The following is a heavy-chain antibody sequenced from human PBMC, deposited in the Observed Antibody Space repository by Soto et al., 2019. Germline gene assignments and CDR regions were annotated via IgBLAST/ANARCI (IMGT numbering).Heavy chain of an antibody. V-gene: IGHV4-59*01. CDR1: GGSISSYY. CDR2: IYYSGGT. D-gene: IGHD6-13*01. J-gene: IGHJ4*02. CDR3: ASDSAAGTGDYDH. Sequence: QVQLQESGPGLVKPSETLSLTCSVSGGSISSYYWGWIRQPPGKGLEWIGHIYYSGGTSYNPSLKSRITISVDTSMKQFSLKLSSVTAADMAVYYCASDSAAGTGDYDHWGQGILVTVSS.